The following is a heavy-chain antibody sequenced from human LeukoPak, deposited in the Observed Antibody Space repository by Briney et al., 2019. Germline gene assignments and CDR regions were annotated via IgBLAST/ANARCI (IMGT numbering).Heavy chain of an antibody. CDR3: ARPLNQIAVAVVDY. J-gene: IGHJ4*02. V-gene: IGHV1-8*01. Sequence: ASVKVSCKASGYTFTSYDINWVRQATGQGLEWMGWMNPNSGNTGYAQKFQGRVTMTRNTSISTAYMELSSLRSEDTAVYYCARPLNQIAVAVVDYWGQGTLVIVSS. D-gene: IGHD6-19*01. CDR2: MNPNSGNT. CDR1: GYTFTSYD.